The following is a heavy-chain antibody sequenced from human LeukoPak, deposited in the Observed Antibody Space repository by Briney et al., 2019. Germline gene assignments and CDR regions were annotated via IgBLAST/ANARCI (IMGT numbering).Heavy chain of an antibody. D-gene: IGHD3-16*01. V-gene: IGHV3-74*01. Sequence: GGSLRLSCAVSGFTSSSYWMHWVRQAPGKGLVWVSRINNDGTYTVYADSVKGRFTISRDNAKNTLYLQMNSLRTEDTAVYYCARDLAMGALDFDCWGQGTLVTVSS. J-gene: IGHJ4*01. CDR2: INNDGTYT. CDR3: ARDLAMGALDFDC. CDR1: GFTSSSYW.